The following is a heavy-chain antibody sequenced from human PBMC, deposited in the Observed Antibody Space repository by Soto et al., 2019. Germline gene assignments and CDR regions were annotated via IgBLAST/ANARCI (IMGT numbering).Heavy chain of an antibody. CDR3: ARDHAPPNRITIFGVVTRTGNWFDP. CDR1: GGSISSGDYY. Sequence: PSETLSLTCTVSGGSISSGDYYWSWIRQPPGKGLEWIGYIYYSGSTYYNPSLKSRVTISVDTSKNQFSLKLSSVTAADTAVYYCARDHAPPNRITIFGVVTRTGNWFDPWGQGTPVTVSS. CDR2: IYYSGST. D-gene: IGHD3-3*01. J-gene: IGHJ5*02. V-gene: IGHV4-30-4*01.